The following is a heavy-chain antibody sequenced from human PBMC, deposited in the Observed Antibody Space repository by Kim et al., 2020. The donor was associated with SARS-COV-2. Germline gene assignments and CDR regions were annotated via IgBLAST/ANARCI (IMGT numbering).Heavy chain of an antibody. CDR1: GGSFSGYY. V-gene: IGHV4-34*01. J-gene: IGHJ4*02. CDR3: ARVKSSSWGGGPHYFDY. D-gene: IGHD6-13*01. CDR2: INHSGST. Sequence: SETLSLTCAVYGGSFSGYYWSWICQPPGKGLEWIGEINHSGSTNYNPSLKSRVTISVDTSKNQFSLKLSSVTAADTAVYYCARVKSSSWGGGPHYFDYWGQGTLVTVSS.